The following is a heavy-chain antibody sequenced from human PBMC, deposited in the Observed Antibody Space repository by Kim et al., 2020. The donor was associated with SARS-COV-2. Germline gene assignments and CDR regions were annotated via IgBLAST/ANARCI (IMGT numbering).Heavy chain of an antibody. CDR1: GYSFTNYW. V-gene: IGHV5-10-1*01. CDR2: IDPSDSYI. D-gene: IGHD2-21*02. CDR3: ARQYCGGDCYSIGDEKGWFDP. J-gene: IGHJ5*02. Sequence: GESLKISCKGSGYSFTNYWISWVRQMPGKGLEWMGRIDPSDSYINYSPSFQGHVTISADKSISTVYLQWSSLKASDIAMYYCARQYCGGDCYSIGDEKGWFDPWGQGTLVTVSS.